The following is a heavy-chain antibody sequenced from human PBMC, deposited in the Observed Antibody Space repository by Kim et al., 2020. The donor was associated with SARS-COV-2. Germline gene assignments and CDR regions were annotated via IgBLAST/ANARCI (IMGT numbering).Heavy chain of an antibody. V-gene: IGHV1-2*06. CDR3: ARSGSIRRPIDY. CDR2: INPNSGGT. J-gene: IGHJ4*02. Sequence: ASVKVSCKASGYTFTGYYMHWVRQAPGQGLEWMGRINPNSGGTNYAQKFQGRVTMTRDTSISTAYMELSRLRSDDTAVYYCARSGSIRRPIDYWGQGTLVTVSS. CDR1: GYTFTGYY. D-gene: IGHD3-16*01.